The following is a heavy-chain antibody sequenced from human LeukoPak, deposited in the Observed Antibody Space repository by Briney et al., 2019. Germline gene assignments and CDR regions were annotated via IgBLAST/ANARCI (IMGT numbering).Heavy chain of an antibody. Sequence: GGSLRLSCAASGFTFSSYGMHWVRQAPGKGLEWVAVISYDGSNKDYADSVKGRFTISRHNSKNTLYLQMNSLRAEDTAVYYCAKVATVMVYGAFDIWGQGTMVTVSS. J-gene: IGHJ3*02. CDR1: GFTFSSYG. CDR2: ISYDGSNK. D-gene: IGHD5-18*01. CDR3: AKVATVMVYGAFDI. V-gene: IGHV3-30*18.